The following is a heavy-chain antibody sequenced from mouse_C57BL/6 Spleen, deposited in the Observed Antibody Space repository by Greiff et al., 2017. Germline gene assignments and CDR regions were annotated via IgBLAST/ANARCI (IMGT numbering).Heavy chain of an antibody. V-gene: IGHV2-6-1*01. CDR3: ARHGGPRLYAMDY. CDR2: IWSDGST. CDR1: GFSLTSYG. Sequence: QVQLKESGPGLVAPSQSLSITCTVSGFSLTSYGVHWVRQPPGKGLEWLVVIWSDGSTTYNSALKSRLSISKDNSKSQVFLKRNSLQTDDTAMYYSARHGGPRLYAMDYWGQGTSVTVSS. J-gene: IGHJ4*01.